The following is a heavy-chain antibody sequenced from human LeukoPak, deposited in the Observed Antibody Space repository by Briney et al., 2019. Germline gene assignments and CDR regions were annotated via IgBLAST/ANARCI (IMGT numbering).Heavy chain of an antibody. CDR3: AREFRVAAAGPARDDY. CDR1: GYTFTSYY. J-gene: IGHJ4*02. D-gene: IGHD6-13*01. Sequence: ASVKASCKASGYTFTSYYMHWVRQAPGQGLEWMGIINPSGGSTSYAQKFQDRVTMTRDTSTSTVYMELSSLRSEDTAVYYCAREFRVAAAGPARDDYWGQGTLVTVSS. CDR2: INPSGGST. V-gene: IGHV1-46*01.